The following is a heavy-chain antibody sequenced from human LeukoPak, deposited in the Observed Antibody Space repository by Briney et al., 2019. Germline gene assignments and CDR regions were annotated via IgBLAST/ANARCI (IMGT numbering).Heavy chain of an antibody. J-gene: IGHJ4*02. CDR1: GGSLTTDNW. CDR2: IHHSGST. Sequence: ETLSLTCAVSGGSLTTDNWWTWVRQPPGKGLEWIGEIHHSGSTNYNPSLKSRVTISIDKSKNQFSLKLTSETAADTAVYYCARGYYHDSKWGQGILVTVSS. D-gene: IGHD3-22*01. V-gene: IGHV4-4*02. CDR3: ARGYYHDSK.